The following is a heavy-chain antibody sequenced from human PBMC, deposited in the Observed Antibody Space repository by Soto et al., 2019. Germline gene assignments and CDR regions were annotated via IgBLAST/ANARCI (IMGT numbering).Heavy chain of an antibody. CDR2: ISGNGVT. CDR1: GFTFTAYD. J-gene: IGHJ4*02. D-gene: IGHD2-21*01. V-gene: IGHV3-48*01. Sequence: EVQLVESGGGLVQPGGSLRLSCTTSGFTFTAYDMNWVRQAPGKGLEWLSLISGNGVTYYADSVKGRFTISRDSAKSSLYLQMNSLRTDDTAVYYCATRPAVKIPFDSWGQGTLVTVSS. CDR3: ATRPAVKIPFDS.